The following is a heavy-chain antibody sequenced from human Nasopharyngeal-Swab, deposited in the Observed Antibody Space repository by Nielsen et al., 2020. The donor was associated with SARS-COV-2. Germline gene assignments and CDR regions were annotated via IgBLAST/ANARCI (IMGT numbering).Heavy chain of an antibody. Sequence: GGSLRLSCAASGLSVSSNYMSWVRQAPGKGLEWVANIKQDGSEKYYVDSVKGRFTISRDNAKNSLYLQMNSQRVEDTAVYYCARTGYYYDSRREYWYFDLWGRGTLVTVSS. CDR3: ARTGYYYDSRREYWYFDL. J-gene: IGHJ2*01. CDR2: IKQDGSEK. V-gene: IGHV3-7*01. D-gene: IGHD3-22*01. CDR1: GLSVSSNY.